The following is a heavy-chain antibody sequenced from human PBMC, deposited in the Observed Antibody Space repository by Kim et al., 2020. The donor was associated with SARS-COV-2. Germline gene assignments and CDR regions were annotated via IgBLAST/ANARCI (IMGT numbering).Heavy chain of an antibody. D-gene: IGHD3-10*01. Sequence: SETLSLTSAVYGGSFSGYYWSWIRQPPGKGLEWIGEINHSGSTNYNPSLKSRVTISVDTSKNQFSLKLSSVTAADTAVYYCAISGTDGSGYDAFDIWGQGTMVTVSS. CDR1: GGSFSGYY. V-gene: IGHV4-34*01. CDR2: INHSGST. J-gene: IGHJ3*02. CDR3: AISGTDGSGYDAFDI.